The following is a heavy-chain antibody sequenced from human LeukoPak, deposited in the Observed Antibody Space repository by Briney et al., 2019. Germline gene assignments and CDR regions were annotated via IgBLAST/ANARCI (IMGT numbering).Heavy chain of an antibody. Sequence: GGSLRLSCSASGFTFVDEAINWVRQAPGKGLEWVGFIRSRPFGATTEYAAPVRGRFSISRDDSETIAYLQMNSLKTEDTAVYYCTRGRVTSLDSWGQGTLVTVSS. J-gene: IGHJ5*01. CDR1: GFTFVDEA. CDR3: TRGRVTSLDS. CDR2: IRSRPFGATT. V-gene: IGHV3-49*04. D-gene: IGHD2-21*02.